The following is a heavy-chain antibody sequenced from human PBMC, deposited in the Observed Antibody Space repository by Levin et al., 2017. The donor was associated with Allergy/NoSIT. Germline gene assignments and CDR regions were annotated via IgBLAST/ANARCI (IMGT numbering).Heavy chain of an antibody. CDR1: GYTFISYY. D-gene: IGHD4-23*01. CDR2: VNPVGGRT. Sequence: GESLKISCKASGYTFISYYIHWVRQAPGQGLEWMGIVNPVGGRTGYAQKFQGRVTMTRDTSTNTVYMELSSLRSEDTAVYYCARDGQTTAVTLGVGYLDFWGQGTLVTVSS. V-gene: IGHV1-46*01. CDR3: ARDGQTTAVTLGVGYLDF. J-gene: IGHJ4*02.